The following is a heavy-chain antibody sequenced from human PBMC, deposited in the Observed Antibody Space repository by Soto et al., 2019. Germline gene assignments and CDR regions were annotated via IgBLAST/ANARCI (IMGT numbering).Heavy chain of an antibody. Sequence: EVQLLESGGGSVQPGGSLRLSCAASGFTFSEYAMSWVRQAPGKGLEWVSSISSSGGTTSYTDSVKGRFTISRDNSKNTLFLQMNGLRAEDTAIYYCTKEPKKSISHDYWGLGTLVTVSP. D-gene: IGHD2-21*01. CDR2: ISSSGGTT. J-gene: IGHJ4*02. CDR1: GFTFSEYA. V-gene: IGHV3-23*01. CDR3: TKEPKKSISHDY.